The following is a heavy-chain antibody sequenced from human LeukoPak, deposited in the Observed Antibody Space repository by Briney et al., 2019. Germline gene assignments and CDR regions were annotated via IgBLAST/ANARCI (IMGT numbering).Heavy chain of an antibody. CDR2: IYYSGST. CDR1: GGSISSGDYY. J-gene: IGHJ4*02. V-gene: IGHV4-30-4*01. D-gene: IGHD3-10*01. CDR3: ASMLTMVRGDPFDY. Sequence: PSQTLSLTCTVSGGSISSGDYYWSWIRQPPGKGLEWIGYIYYSGSTYYNPSLKSRVTISVDTSKNQFSLKLSSVTAADTAVYYCASMLTMVRGDPFDYWGQGTLVTVSS.